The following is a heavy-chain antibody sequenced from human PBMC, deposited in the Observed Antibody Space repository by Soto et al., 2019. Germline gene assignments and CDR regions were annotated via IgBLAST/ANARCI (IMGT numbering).Heavy chain of an antibody. CDR2: INSDGSSR. CDR1: GFTFSSYW. D-gene: IGHD6-6*01. Sequence: EVQLVESGGGLVQPGGSLRLSCAASGFTFSSYWMHWVRQAPGKGLVWVSRINSDGSSRTYADSVKGRFSISRDNAKNTLYLQMNSLRAEDTAVYYCAPYTYSTSSRGPNWGQGTLVTVSS. V-gene: IGHV3-74*01. CDR3: APYTYSTSSRGPN. J-gene: IGHJ4*02.